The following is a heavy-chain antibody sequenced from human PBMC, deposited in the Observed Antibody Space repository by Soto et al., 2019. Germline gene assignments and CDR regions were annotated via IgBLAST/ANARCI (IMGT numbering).Heavy chain of an antibody. CDR1: GYTFTAYS. Sequence: ASVKVFCKASGYTFTAYSIHWVRQAPGQGLEWMGWINPKNGDTNTAQKFQGRVTMTRDTSITTAYMEMTSLRSDDTAIYYCAREWDSAMVPRADYWGQGSLVTVSS. D-gene: IGHD5-18*01. CDR2: INPKNGDT. J-gene: IGHJ4*02. CDR3: AREWDSAMVPRADY. V-gene: IGHV1-2*02.